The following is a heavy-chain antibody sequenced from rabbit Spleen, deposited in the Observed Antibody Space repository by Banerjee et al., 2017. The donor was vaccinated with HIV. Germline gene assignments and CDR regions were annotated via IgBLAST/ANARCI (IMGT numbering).Heavy chain of an antibody. J-gene: IGHJ4*01. CDR2: IYAGSSGSS. Sequence: QEQLVESGGDLVKPEGSLTLTCTASGFSFSSSYWICWVRQAPGKGLEWIACIYAGSSGSSYYASWAEGRFTISKTSSTTVTLQMTSLTAADTATYFCARSSGSYNGNRDLWGPGTLVTVS. D-gene: IGHD5-1*01. CDR3: ARSSGSYNGNRDL. V-gene: IGHV1S45*01. CDR1: GFSFSSSYW.